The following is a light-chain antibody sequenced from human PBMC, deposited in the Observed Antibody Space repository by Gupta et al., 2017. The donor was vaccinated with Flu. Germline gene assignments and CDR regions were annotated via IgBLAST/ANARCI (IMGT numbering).Light chain of an antibody. Sequence: SSELTQPPSVSVSPGPTASIPCPGDKLGDKYACWYQQKPGQSPVLVIYQDSKRPSGIPERFSGSNSGNTATLTISGTQAMDEADYYCQAWDSSTAQEVFGGGTKLTVL. CDR3: QAWDSSTAQEV. J-gene: IGLJ2*01. V-gene: IGLV3-1*01. CDR2: QDS. CDR1: KLGDKY.